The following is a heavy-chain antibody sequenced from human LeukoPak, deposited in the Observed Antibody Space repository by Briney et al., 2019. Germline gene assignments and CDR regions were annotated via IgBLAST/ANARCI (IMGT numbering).Heavy chain of an antibody. V-gene: IGHV4-34*01. D-gene: IGHD2-21*02. CDR3: ARGIGCSGGDCYPYYFDY. Sequence: ASETLSLTCAVYGGSFSGYYWSWIRQPPGKGLEWIGEINHSGSTNYNPSLKSRVTISVDTSKNQFSLKLSSVTAADTAVYYCARGIGCSGGDCYPYYFDYWGQGTLVTVSS. CDR2: INHSGST. CDR1: GGSFSGYY. J-gene: IGHJ4*02.